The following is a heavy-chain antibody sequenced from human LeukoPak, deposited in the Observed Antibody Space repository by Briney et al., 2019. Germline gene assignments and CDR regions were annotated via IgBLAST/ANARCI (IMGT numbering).Heavy chain of an antibody. CDR2: FKSKTDGGTT. Sequence: GGSLRHSCAASGFTFSNAWMSWVRQAPGKGLEWVGRFKSKTDGGTTDYAAPVKGRFTISRDDSRNTLSLQMNSLRVEDTAVYYCAREPSICGSTTCWGQGTLVTVSS. V-gene: IGHV3-15*01. J-gene: IGHJ4*02. CDR1: GFTFSNAW. D-gene: IGHD2-2*01. CDR3: AREPSICGSTTC.